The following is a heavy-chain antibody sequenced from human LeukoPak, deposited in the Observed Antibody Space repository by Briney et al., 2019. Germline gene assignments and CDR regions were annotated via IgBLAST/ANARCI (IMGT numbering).Heavy chain of an antibody. D-gene: IGHD6-19*01. Sequence: GGTVRLSCAASGFTFSDYYMSWNRQAPGKGLEWVSYISSSSSYRSYAGESPCRFTISRDNAKNSLYLQMNSLRAEDTAVYYCARDVLAGAYFDYWGQGTLASVSS. CDR3: ARDVLAGAYFDY. J-gene: IGHJ4*02. V-gene: IGHV3-11*05. CDR1: GFTFSDYY. CDR2: ISSSSSYR.